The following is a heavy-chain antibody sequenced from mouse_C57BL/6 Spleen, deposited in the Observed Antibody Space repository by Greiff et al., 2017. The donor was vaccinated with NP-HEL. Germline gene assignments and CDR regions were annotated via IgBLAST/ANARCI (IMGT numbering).Heavy chain of an antibody. J-gene: IGHJ1*03. CDR2: INYDGSST. CDR1: GFTFSDYY. Sequence: DVKLVESEGGLVQPGSSMKLSCTASGFTFSDYYMAWVRQVPEKGLEWVANINYDGSSTYYLDSLKSRFIISRDNAKNILYLQMSSLKSEDTATYYCAREMDYYGSSRYFDVWGTGTTVTVSS. CDR3: AREMDYYGSSRYFDV. D-gene: IGHD1-1*01. V-gene: IGHV5-16*01.